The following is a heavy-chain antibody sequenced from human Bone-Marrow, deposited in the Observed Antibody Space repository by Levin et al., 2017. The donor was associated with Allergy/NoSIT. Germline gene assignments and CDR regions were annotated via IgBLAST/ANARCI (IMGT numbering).Heavy chain of an antibody. J-gene: IGHJ3*01. Sequence: GGSLRLSCTTAGFTFDDYALHWVRQAPGKGLEWLACITLNSRRIDYAESVRGRFTISRDNAKNSLYLQMDSLRSEDTALYFCAKAKWELSSVDGFDVWGQGTMVTVSS. CDR3: AKAKWELSSVDGFDV. CDR1: GFTFDDYA. D-gene: IGHD4-23*01. V-gene: IGHV3-9*01. CDR2: ITLNSRRI.